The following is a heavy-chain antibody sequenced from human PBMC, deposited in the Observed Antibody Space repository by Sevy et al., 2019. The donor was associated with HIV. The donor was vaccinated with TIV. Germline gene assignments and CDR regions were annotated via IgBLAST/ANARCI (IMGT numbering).Heavy chain of an antibody. V-gene: IGHV3-21*01. D-gene: IGHD3-10*01. Sequence: GGSLRLSCAASGFTFSYYNMNGVRQAPRKGLEWVSSICSGSSYIFYVDSVKGRFTISRDNAKDSLFLQMNSLRAEDTAVYYCARNLDYYASGPPDSWGRGTLVTVSS. CDR1: GFTFSYYN. CDR2: ICSGSSYI. CDR3: ARNLDYYASGPPDS. J-gene: IGHJ4*02.